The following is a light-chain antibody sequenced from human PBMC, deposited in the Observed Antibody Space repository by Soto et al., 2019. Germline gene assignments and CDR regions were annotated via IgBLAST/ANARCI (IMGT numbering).Light chain of an antibody. CDR1: QSISSY. V-gene: IGKV1-39*01. CDR3: QRSYSTPSIT. J-gene: IGKJ5*01. CDR2: AAS. Sequence: DIQMTQSPSSLSASVGDRVTITCRVSQSISSYLNWYQQKPGKAPKLLIYAASSLQSGVPSRFSGSGSGTDFTLTISSLQPEDFATYYCQRSYSTPSITFGQGTRLEIK.